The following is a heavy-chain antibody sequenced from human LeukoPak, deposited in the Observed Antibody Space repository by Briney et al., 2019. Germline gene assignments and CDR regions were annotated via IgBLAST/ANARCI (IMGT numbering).Heavy chain of an antibody. Sequence: PSETLSLTCAVYGGSFSGYYWSWIRQPPGKGLEWIGEINHSGSTNYNPSLKSRVTISVDTSKNQFSLKLSSVTAADTAVYYCARGRGWCAHWGQGTLVTVSS. CDR3: ARGRGWCAH. V-gene: IGHV4-34*01. CDR2: INHSGST. CDR1: GGSFSGYY. J-gene: IGHJ5*02.